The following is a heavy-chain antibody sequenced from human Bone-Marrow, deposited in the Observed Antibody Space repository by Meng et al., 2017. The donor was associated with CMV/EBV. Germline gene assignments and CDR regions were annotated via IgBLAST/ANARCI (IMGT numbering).Heavy chain of an antibody. CDR1: GFSLRSSA. V-gene: IGHV3-30*04. J-gene: IGHJ4*02. D-gene: IGHD2-15*01. CDR3: ARDSDHSGYQSYFDY. Sequence: GESLKISCAASGFSLRSSAMHWVRQAPGKGLEWVAVISYDGSNKFYADSVRGRFTISRDNSKNTLYLQMNSLRAEGTAVYYCARDSDHSGYQSYFDYWGQGTLVTVSS. CDR2: ISYDGSNK.